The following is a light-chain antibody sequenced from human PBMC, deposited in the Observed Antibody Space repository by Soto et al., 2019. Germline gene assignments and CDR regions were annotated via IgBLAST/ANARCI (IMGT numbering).Light chain of an antibody. CDR2: GAS. CDR1: QSVSRN. CDR3: QQTSTMPVT. V-gene: IGKV3-15*01. Sequence: EIVRTQSPATLSLSPGERATLSCRASQSVSRNLAWYQQKPGQAPRLLSYGASTRATGIPARFSGSGSGTDFTLTISSLTPEDFETYFCQQTSTMPVTFGQGTRLEI. J-gene: IGKJ5*01.